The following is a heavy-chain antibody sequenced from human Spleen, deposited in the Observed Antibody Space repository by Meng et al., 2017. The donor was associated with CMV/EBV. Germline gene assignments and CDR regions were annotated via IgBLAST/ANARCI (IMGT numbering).Heavy chain of an antibody. Sequence: GESLKISCAASGFTFSYYAMHWVRQAPGKGLEGVAIISYDGTNKYYADSVKGRFTISRDNAKNSLYLQMNSLRAEDTAVYYCASITFYYDSSGVHWGQGTLVTVSS. CDR2: ISYDGTNK. J-gene: IGHJ4*02. CDR1: GFTFSYYA. V-gene: IGHV3-30-3*01. D-gene: IGHD3-22*01. CDR3: ASITFYYDSSGVH.